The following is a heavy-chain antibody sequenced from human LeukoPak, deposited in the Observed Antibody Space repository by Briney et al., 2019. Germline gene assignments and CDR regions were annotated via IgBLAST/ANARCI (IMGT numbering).Heavy chain of an antibody. CDR3: AGSRRGSTMDYHYYYMDV. CDR1: GFILSTYE. V-gene: IGHV3-48*03. Sequence: GGSLRLSCAASGFILSTYELHWVRQAPGKGLEGVSDISSSGTTIYYADSAKGRFTISRDNAKNSLYLQMNSLRADDTAVYFCAGSRRGSTMDYHYYYMDVWGKGTTVTVSS. J-gene: IGHJ6*03. D-gene: IGHD5-12*01. CDR2: ISSSGTTI.